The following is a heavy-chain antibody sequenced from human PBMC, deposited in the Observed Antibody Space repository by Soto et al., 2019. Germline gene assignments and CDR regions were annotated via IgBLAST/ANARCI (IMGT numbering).Heavy chain of an antibody. D-gene: IGHD3-3*01. CDR2: IHHSGST. V-gene: IGHV4-34*01. Sequence: SETLSLTCAVYGGSFSGYYWSWIRQPPGKGLEWIGEIHHSGSTKYNPSLKSRVSLSVDTSTKQFSLKMTSMTAADRGVYYCARGVDCWGGYVFWGQGTPVTVSS. CDR1: GGSFSGYY. CDR3: ARGVDCWGGYVF. J-gene: IGHJ4*02.